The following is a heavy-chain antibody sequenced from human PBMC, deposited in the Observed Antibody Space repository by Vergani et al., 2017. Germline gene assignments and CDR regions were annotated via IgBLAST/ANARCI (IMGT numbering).Heavy chain of an antibody. J-gene: IGHJ4*02. CDR2: IRYDGSNQ. CDR1: GFTFSSYA. V-gene: IGHV3-30*02. CDR3: EHPDESYGYGGGGY. D-gene: IGHD5-18*01. Sequence: QVQLVEPGGGVVQPGGSLRLSCAASGFTFSSYAMHWVRQAPVKGLEWVAFIRYDGSNQYYADSVKGRFTISRDNSKNTLYLQMNSLRSEDTAVYYCEHPDESYGYGGGGYWDQGTLVTVSS.